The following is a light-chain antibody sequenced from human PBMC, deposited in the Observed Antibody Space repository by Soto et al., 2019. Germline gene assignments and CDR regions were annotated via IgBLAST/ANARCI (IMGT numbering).Light chain of an antibody. J-gene: IGLJ2*01. V-gene: IGLV2-8*01. CDR1: SSDIGDYDY. CDR2: EVT. Sequence: QSALTQPPSASGSPGQSVTISCTGTSSDIGDYDYVSWHQQHPGKAPKLIIYEVTKRPSGVPDRFSSSKSGNSASLTVSGLQAEDEGDYFCSSYARRNNLLFGGGTKLTVL. CDR3: SSYARRNNLL.